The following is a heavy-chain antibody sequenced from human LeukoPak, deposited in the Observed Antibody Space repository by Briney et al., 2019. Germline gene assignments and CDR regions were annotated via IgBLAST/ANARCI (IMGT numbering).Heavy chain of an antibody. D-gene: IGHD2-2*01. Sequence: PSETLSLTCTVSGYSISSGYYWGWIRQPPGKGLEWIGSIYHSGSTYYNPSLKSRVTISVDTSKNQFSLQLSSVTAADTAVYYCAWGTYCSSTSCSDYYYYYYMDVWGKGTTVTVSS. V-gene: IGHV4-38-2*02. J-gene: IGHJ6*03. CDR2: IYHSGST. CDR3: AWGTYCSSTSCSDYYYYYYMDV. CDR1: GYSISSGYY.